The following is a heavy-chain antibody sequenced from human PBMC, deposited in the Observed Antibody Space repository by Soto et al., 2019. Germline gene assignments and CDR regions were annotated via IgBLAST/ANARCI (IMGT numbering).Heavy chain of an antibody. CDR2: TYYSGST. D-gene: IGHD3-3*02. V-gene: IGHV4-59*01. J-gene: IGHJ4*02. Sequence: SETLSLTCTVSGGSISSYYWSWIRQPPGKGLEWIGYTYYSGSTNYNPSLKSRVTISVDTSKNQFSLKLSSVTAADTAVYYCARTSHLSLDYWGQGTLVTVSS. CDR1: GGSISSYY. CDR3: ARTSHLSLDY.